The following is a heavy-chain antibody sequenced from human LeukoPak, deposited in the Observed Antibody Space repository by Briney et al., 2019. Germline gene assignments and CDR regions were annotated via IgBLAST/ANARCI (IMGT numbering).Heavy chain of an antibody. CDR3: ARASINGDELGAFDI. V-gene: IGHV3-33*01. Sequence: PGRSLRLSCVASGFIFSSYGMHWVRQAPGKGLEWVAVIWYDGSNKYYADSEKGRSTISRDNTKNTLYLQMNSLRVEDTAVYYCARASINGDELGAFDIWGQGTMVTVSS. CDR1: GFIFSSYG. D-gene: IGHD4-17*01. CDR2: IWYDGSNK. J-gene: IGHJ3*02.